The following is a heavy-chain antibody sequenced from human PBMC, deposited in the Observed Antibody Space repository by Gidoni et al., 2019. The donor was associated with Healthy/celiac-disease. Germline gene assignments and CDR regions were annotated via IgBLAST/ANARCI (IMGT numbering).Heavy chain of an antibody. Sequence: EVQLVESGGGLVQPGGSLNLSCAASGLTFTGSAMHWVRQASGKGLEWVGRIRSKANSYATAYAASVKGRFTISRDDSKNTAYLQMNSLKTEDTAVYYCTSLYYYDSSGPRFPYWGQGTLVTVSS. D-gene: IGHD3-22*01. J-gene: IGHJ4*02. CDR3: TSLYYYDSSGPRFPY. CDR2: IRSKANSYAT. V-gene: IGHV3-73*02. CDR1: GLTFTGSA.